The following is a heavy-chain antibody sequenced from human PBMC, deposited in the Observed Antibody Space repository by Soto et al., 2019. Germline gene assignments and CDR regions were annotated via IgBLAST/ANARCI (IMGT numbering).Heavy chain of an antibody. CDR1: GGSISSSSYY. CDR3: ARNFIAEAGIDY. Sequence: SETLSLTCTVSGGSISSSSYYWGWIRQPPGKGLEWIGSIYYSGSTYYNPSLKSRVTISVDTSKNQFSLKLSSVAAADTAVYYCARNFIAEAGIDYWGQGTLVTVSS. V-gene: IGHV4-39*01. J-gene: IGHJ4*02. D-gene: IGHD6-19*01. CDR2: IYYSGST.